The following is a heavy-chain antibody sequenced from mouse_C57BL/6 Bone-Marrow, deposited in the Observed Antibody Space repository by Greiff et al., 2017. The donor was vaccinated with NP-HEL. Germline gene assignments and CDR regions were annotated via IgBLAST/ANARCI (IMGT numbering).Heavy chain of an antibody. J-gene: IGHJ3*01. CDR2: ISSGSSTI. CDR3: ARATGTRTGFAY. CDR1: GFTFSDYG. D-gene: IGHD4-1*02. Sequence: EVQRVESGGGLVKPGGSLKLSCAASGFTFSDYGMHWVRQAPEKGLEWVAYISSGSSTIYYADTVKGRFTISRDNAKNTLFLQMTSLRSEDTAMYYCARATGTRTGFAYWGQGTLVTVSA. V-gene: IGHV5-17*01.